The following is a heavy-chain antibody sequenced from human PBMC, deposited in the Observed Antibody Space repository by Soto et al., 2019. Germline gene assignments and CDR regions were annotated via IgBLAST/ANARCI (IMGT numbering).Heavy chain of an antibody. D-gene: IGHD5-12*01. CDR2: ISYDGSNK. V-gene: IGHV3-30-3*01. CDR3: ARDSRGRDGYARAGY. CDR1: GFTFSSYA. J-gene: IGHJ4*02. Sequence: GGSLRLSCAASGFTFSSYAMSWVRQAPGKGLEWVAVISYDGSNKYYADSVKGRFTISRDNSKNTLYLQMSSLRAEDTAVYYCARDSRGRDGYARAGYWGQGTLVTVSS.